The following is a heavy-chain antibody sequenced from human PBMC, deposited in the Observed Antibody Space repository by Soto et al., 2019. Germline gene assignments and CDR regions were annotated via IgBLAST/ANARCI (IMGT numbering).Heavy chain of an antibody. V-gene: IGHV1-18*01. D-gene: IGHD2-21*02. Sequence: QVQLVQSGAEVKKPGASVKVSCKASGYTFTNFGISWVRQAPGQGLEWMGWISAYNGNTNYAQNFQGRGTITTDPASSTPYLELRSLWSDDKAVYYCARGVTPIDYWGQGTLVTVSS. CDR3: ARGVTPIDY. CDR1: GYTFTNFG. J-gene: IGHJ4*02. CDR2: ISAYNGNT.